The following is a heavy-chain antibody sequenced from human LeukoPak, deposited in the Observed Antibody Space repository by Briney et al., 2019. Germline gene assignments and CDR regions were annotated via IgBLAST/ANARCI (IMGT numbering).Heavy chain of an antibody. D-gene: IGHD5-24*01. V-gene: IGHV1-2*02. CDR1: GYTFTSYY. CDR3: ARDALEMATIPAHIDY. J-gene: IGHJ4*02. Sequence: ASVKVSCKASGYTFTSYYMHWVRQAPGQGLEWMGWINPNSGGTNYAQKFQGRVTMTRDTSISTAYMELSRLRSDDTAVYYCARDALEMATIPAHIDYWGQGTLVTVSP. CDR2: INPNSGGT.